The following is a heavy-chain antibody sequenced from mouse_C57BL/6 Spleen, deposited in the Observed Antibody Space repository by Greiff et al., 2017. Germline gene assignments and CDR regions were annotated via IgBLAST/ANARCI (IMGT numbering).Heavy chain of an antibody. Sequence: VKLMESGAELVRPGASVTLSCKASGYTFTDYEMHWVKQTPVHGLEWIGAIDPETGGTAYNQKFKGKAILTADKSSSTAYMELRSLTSEDSAVYYCTNVPYAMDYWGQGTSVTVSS. V-gene: IGHV1-15*01. CDR2: IDPETGGT. CDR3: TNVPYAMDY. CDR1: GYTFTDYE. J-gene: IGHJ4*01.